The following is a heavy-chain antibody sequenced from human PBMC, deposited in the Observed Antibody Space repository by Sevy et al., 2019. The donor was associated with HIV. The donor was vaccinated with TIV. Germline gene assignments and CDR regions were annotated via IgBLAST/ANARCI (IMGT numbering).Heavy chain of an antibody. Sequence: GGSLRLSCAASGFTFDNNAMYWVRQAPGKGLEWVSVISGSGFSTNYAGSVKGRFTISRDISKSTLYLQMNSLRAEDTAVYYCAKVYYYDSGTVIPRGMDVWGQWTTVTVSS. CDR1: GFTFDNNA. V-gene: IGHV3-23*01. J-gene: IGHJ6*02. CDR2: ISGSGFST. D-gene: IGHD3-10*01. CDR3: AKVYYYDSGTVIPRGMDV.